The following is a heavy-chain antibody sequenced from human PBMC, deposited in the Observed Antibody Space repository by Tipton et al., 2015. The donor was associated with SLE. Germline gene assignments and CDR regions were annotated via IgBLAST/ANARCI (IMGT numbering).Heavy chain of an antibody. D-gene: IGHD6-13*01. CDR1: GFTFSSYA. J-gene: IGHJ4*02. V-gene: IGHV3-23*04. Sequence: QLVQSGAEVKKSGESLKISCAASGFTFSSYAMSWVRQAPGKGLEWVSAISGSGGSTYYADSVKGRFTISRDNSKNTLYLQMNSLRAEDTAVYYCAKCGSSSSYYYFDYWGQGTLVTVSS. CDR2: ISGSGGST. CDR3: AKCGSSSSYYYFDY.